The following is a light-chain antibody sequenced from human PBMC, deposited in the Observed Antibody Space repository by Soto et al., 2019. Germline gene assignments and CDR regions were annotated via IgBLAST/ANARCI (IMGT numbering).Light chain of an antibody. Sequence: EIVLTQSPGTLSLSPGERATLSCRASQSVSSSYLAWYQQKPGQAPRLLIYGASSRATGIPDRFSGSGSGTDFTLTISRLEPEDFAVYYCHHYNNWQYTFGQGTKVDI. J-gene: IGKJ2*01. CDR2: GAS. CDR3: HHYNNWQYT. CDR1: QSVSSSY. V-gene: IGKV3-20*01.